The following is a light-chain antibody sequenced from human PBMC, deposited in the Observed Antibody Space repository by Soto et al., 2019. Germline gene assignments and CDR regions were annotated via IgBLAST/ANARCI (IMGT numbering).Light chain of an antibody. V-gene: IGLV2-14*01. CDR1: SSDVGGYNY. CDR2: EVT. CDR3: SSYTNIVTLV. J-gene: IGLJ7*01. Sequence: QSALTQPASVSGSPGQSITISCTGTSSDVGGYNYVSWYQQYPGKAPKLIIYEVTNRPSGVSDRFSGSKSGNTASLTISGLQAEDEADYYCSSYTNIVTLVFGGGTQLTV.